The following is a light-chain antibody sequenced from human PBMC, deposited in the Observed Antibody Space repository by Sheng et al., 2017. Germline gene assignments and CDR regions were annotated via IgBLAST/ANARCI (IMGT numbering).Light chain of an antibody. Sequence: EIVLTQSPATLSLSPGERASLSCRASQSLSKNYLAWYQQKPGQAPRLLISAASSRATGIPDRFSGSGSETDFTLTISRLEPEDFAVYYCQQYGSSTMYSFGQGTKAGDQ. CDR2: AAS. J-gene: IGKJ2*03. V-gene: IGKV3-20*01. CDR3: QQYGSSTMYS. CDR1: QSLSKNY.